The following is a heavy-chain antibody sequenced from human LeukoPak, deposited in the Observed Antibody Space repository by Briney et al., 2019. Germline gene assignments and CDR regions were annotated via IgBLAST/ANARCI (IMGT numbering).Heavy chain of an antibody. V-gene: IGHV1-2*02. CDR3: ARVHASSPFDY. Sequence: ASVKVSCKPSGYTFTGYYMHWVRQAPGQGLEWMGWINANSGGTNFAQKFQARVTMTRDTSISTAYMELSRLRSDDTAVYYCARVHASSPFDYWGQGTLVTVSS. D-gene: IGHD6-6*01. CDR1: GYTFTGYY. J-gene: IGHJ4*02. CDR2: INANSGGT.